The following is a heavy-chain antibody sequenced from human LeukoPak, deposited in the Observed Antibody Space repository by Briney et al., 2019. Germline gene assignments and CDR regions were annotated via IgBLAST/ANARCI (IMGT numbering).Heavy chain of an antibody. J-gene: IGHJ4*02. CDR2: IHSADSNT. V-gene: IGHV5-51*01. CDR1: GYSFTNYW. Sequence: HGESLQISCRDSGYSFTNYWIGWVRQMPGKGLEWMGIIHSADSNTKYSPSFQGQVTISADKSISTAYLQWSGLKASDTAMYYCAGARHGDYRWDYWGQGTLVTVSS. D-gene: IGHD4-17*01. CDR3: AGARHGDYRWDY.